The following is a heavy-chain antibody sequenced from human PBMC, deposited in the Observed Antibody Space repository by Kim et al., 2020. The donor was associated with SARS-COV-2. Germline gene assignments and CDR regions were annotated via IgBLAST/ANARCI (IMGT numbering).Heavy chain of an antibody. J-gene: IGHJ3*02. V-gene: IGHV3-9*01. Sequence: GGSLRLSCAASGFTFDDYAMHWVRQAPGKGLEWVSGISWNRGSIGYADSVKGRFTISRDNAKNSLYLQMNSLRAEDKALYYCAKPMIESYDAFYIWGQGTMVTVSS. CDR2: ISWNRGSI. CDR1: GFTFDDYA. D-gene: IGHD3-16*01. CDR3: AKPMIESYDAFYI.